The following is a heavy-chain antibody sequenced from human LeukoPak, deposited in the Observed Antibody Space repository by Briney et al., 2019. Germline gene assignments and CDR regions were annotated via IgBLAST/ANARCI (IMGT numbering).Heavy chain of an antibody. V-gene: IGHV3-7*01. J-gene: IGHJ3*02. CDR3: ARHRSGGSQDDAFDI. CDR2: INQDGSDK. Sequence: PGGSLRLSCAVSGFAFGSYWMTWVRQAPGKGLEWVANINQDGSDKYYVDSVKGRFTISRDNAKNSLYLQMNSLRAEDTAVYYCARHRSGGSQDDAFDIWGQGTLVTVSS. CDR1: GFAFGSYW. D-gene: IGHD2-15*01.